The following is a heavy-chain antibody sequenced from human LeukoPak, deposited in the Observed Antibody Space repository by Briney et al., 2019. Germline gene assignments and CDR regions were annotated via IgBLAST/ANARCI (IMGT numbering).Heavy chain of an antibody. CDR3: ARVSQASHRYCSAGSCYRNSFDY. J-gene: IGHJ4*02. Sequence: SVTVSCKASGGTFSSYAISWVRQAPGQGLEWMGGVIPIFGTANYAQKFQGRVTITADESTSTAYMELSSLRSEDTAVYYCARVSQASHRYCSAGSCYRNSFDYWGQGTLVTVSS. CDR2: VIPIFGTA. D-gene: IGHD2-15*01. CDR1: GGTFSSYA. V-gene: IGHV1-69*13.